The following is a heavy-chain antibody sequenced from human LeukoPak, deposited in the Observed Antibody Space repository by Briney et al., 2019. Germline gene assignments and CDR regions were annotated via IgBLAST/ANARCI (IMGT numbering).Heavy chain of an antibody. CDR2: IYSGGST. V-gene: IGHV3-66*01. D-gene: IGHD7-27*01. Sequence: GGSLRLSCAASGFTVSTNYMSWVRQAPGKGLEWVSVIYSGGSTYYADSVKGRFTISRDNSKNTLYLQMNSLRAEDTAVYYCARDLPGAMVGALDIWGQGTMVTVSS. CDR3: ARDLPGAMVGALDI. CDR1: GFTVSTNY. J-gene: IGHJ3*02.